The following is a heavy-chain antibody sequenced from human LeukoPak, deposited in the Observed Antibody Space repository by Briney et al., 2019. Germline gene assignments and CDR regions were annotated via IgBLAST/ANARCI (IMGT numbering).Heavy chain of an antibody. J-gene: IGHJ4*02. CDR2: INPNSGGT. Sequence: ASVKVSCKASGYTFTDYYMHWVRQAPGQGLEWMGWINPNSGGTNYAQKFQGRVTMTRDTSISTAYMELSRLRSDDTAVYYCARASYYYVSSGYPGYYFDYWGQGTLVTVSS. V-gene: IGHV1-2*02. CDR3: ARASYYYVSSGYPGYYFDY. CDR1: GYTFTDYY. D-gene: IGHD3-22*01.